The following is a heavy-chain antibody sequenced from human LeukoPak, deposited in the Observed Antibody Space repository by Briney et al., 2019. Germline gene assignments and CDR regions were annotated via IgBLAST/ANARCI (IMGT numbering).Heavy chain of an antibody. V-gene: IGHV4-30-4*07. D-gene: IGHD3-22*01. CDR1: GGSISSGGYS. Sequence: SETLSLTCAVSGGSISSGGYSWSWIRQPPGKGLEWIGYIYYSGSTYYNPSLKSRVTISVDTSKNQFSLKLSSVTAADTAVYYCARDPPRGYYDSNDDAFDIWGQGTMVTVSS. J-gene: IGHJ3*02. CDR2: IYYSGST. CDR3: ARDPPRGYYDSNDDAFDI.